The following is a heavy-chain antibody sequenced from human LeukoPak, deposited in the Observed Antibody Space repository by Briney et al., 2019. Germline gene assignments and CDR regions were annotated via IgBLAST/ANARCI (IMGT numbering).Heavy chain of an antibody. CDR1: GFTFSSYA. V-gene: IGHV3-30*01. D-gene: IGHD3-22*01. CDR3: ARGPEWYYYDSSGSDY. J-gene: IGHJ4*02. Sequence: GGSLRLSCAASGFTFSSYAMHWVRQAPGKGLEWVAVISYDGSNKYYADSVKGRFTISRDNSKNTLYLQMNSLRSDDTAVYYCARGPEWYYYDSSGSDYWGQGTLVTVSS. CDR2: ISYDGSNK.